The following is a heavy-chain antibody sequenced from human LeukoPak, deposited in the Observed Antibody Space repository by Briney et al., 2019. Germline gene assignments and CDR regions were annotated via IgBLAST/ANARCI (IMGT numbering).Heavy chain of an antibody. CDR1: GFTFSSNY. CDR3: ASGSGSYRTPYYYMDV. Sequence: GGSLRLSCVASGFTFSSNYMSWVRQAPGKGLEWVSVIYSGGSTYYTDSVKGGVTISRDNSKNTLYLQMNSLRAEDTAVYYCASGSGSYRTPYYYMDVWGTGTTVTVSS. J-gene: IGHJ6*03. CDR2: IYSGGST. V-gene: IGHV3-53*01. D-gene: IGHD3-10*01.